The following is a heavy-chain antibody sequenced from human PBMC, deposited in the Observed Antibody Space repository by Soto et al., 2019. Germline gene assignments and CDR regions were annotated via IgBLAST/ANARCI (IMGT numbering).Heavy chain of an antibody. CDR3: VMVDNYVTPTPQDV. CDR1: AYIFVNYD. J-gene: IGHJ6*02. Sequence: ASVKVSCKASAYIFVNYDISWEWQAPGQGLGWMGWISPYTGNTHSASKVQGRLTMTTDTSTSTAYMDLGSLTSDDTAVYYCVMVDNYVTPTPQDVWGQGTKVTVSS. CDR2: ISPYTGNT. V-gene: IGHV1-18*01. D-gene: IGHD3-16*01.